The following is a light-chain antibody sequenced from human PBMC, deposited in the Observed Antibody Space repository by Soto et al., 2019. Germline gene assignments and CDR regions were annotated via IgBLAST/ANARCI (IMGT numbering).Light chain of an antibody. CDR3: QQNGGSPRDT. CDR1: QSISSSY. V-gene: IGKV3-20*01. CDR2: GAS. Sequence: EIVLTQSPGTLSLSPGERATLSCRASQSISSSYLAWYQQKPGQAPRLLIYGASSRATGIPDWFSGSGSGKNLTFINSRLEREEFAVLYCQQNGGSPRDTFGGGPKVEIK. J-gene: IGKJ4*01.